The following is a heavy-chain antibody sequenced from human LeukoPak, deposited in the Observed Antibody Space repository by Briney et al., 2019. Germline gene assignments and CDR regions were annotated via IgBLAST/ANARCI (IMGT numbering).Heavy chain of an antibody. CDR3: ARHPHYYDGSGYYY. CDR1: GGSISSSSYY. J-gene: IGHJ4*02. Sequence: PSETLSLTCTVSGGSISSSSYYWGWIRQPPGKGLEWIGSIYYSGSTYYNPSLKSRVTISVDTSKNQFSLKLSSVTAADTAVYYCARHPHYYDGSGYYYWGQGTLVTVSS. D-gene: IGHD3-22*01. CDR2: IYYSGST. V-gene: IGHV4-39*01.